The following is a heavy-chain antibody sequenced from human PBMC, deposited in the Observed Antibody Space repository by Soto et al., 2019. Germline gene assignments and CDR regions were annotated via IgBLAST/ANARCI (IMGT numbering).Heavy chain of an antibody. CDR2: ISYDGSNK. CDR1: GFTFSSYA. V-gene: IGHV3-30-3*01. CDR3: ARGPTYYDILTGYYTNYYYYGMDV. Sequence: GGSLRLSCAASGFTFSSYAMHWVRQAPGKGLEWVAVISYDGSNKYYADSVKGRFTISRDNSKNTLYLQMNSLRAEDTAVYYCARGPTYYDILTGYYTNYYYYGMDVWGQGTTVTVSS. D-gene: IGHD3-9*01. J-gene: IGHJ6*02.